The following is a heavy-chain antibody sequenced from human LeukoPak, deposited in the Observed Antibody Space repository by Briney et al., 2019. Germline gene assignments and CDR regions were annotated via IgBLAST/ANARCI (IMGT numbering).Heavy chain of an antibody. CDR3: ASRRGIGSGWYADY. D-gene: IGHD6-19*01. CDR1: GGSFSGYY. Sequence: SGTLSLTCAVYGGSFSGYYWSWIRQPPGKGLEWIGEINHSGSTNYNPSLKSRVTISVDTSKNQFSLKLSSVTAADTAVYYCASRRGIGSGWYADYWGQGTLVTVSS. V-gene: IGHV4-34*01. J-gene: IGHJ4*02. CDR2: INHSGST.